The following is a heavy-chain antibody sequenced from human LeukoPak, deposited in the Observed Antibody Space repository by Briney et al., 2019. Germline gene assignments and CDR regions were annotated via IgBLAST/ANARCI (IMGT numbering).Heavy chain of an antibody. CDR2: LWNGESQK. V-gene: IGHV3-33*01. CDR1: GLTIRYYG. D-gene: IGHD2-21*01. CDR3: VTSHPHVIPHQ. Sequence: GGSLRLSCAVSGLTIRYYGMHWVRQAPGKGLEWVAILWNGESQKYYADSVKGRFTISKDNSKNTLFLEMTSLRAEDTAVYYCVTSHPHVIPHQWGQGTLVTVSS. J-gene: IGHJ4*02.